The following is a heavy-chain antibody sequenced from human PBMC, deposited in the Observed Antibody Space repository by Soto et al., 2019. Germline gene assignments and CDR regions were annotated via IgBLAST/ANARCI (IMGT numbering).Heavy chain of an antibody. CDR2: IYPGDYET. V-gene: IGHV5-51*01. D-gene: IGHD6-13*01. Sequence: GESLKISCQCSGYTFSNFWIAWVRQLPGKGLEWMGIIYPGDYETRYSPSFHGKVTISADRSIGTAYLQWTRLEASDSAFYFCARSPRSSPYFDYWGQGALVTVSS. J-gene: IGHJ4*02. CDR3: ARSPRSSPYFDY. CDR1: GYTFSNFW.